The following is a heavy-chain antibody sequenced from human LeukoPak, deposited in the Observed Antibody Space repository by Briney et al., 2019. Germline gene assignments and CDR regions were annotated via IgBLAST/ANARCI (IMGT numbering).Heavy chain of an antibody. V-gene: IGHV1-69*01. CDR2: IIPIFGTA. Sequence: SVKVSCEASGGTFSSYAISWVRQAPGQGLEWMGGIIPIFGTANYAQKFQGRVTITADESTSTAYMELSSLRSEDTAVYYCASWYYDILTGYYSPYGMDVWGQGTTVTVSS. CDR1: GGTFSSYA. D-gene: IGHD3-9*01. CDR3: ASWYYDILTGYYSPYGMDV. J-gene: IGHJ6*02.